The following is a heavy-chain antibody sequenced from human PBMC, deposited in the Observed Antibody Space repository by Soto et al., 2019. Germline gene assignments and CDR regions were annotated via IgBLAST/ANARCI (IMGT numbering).Heavy chain of an antibody. V-gene: IGHV1-46*01. J-gene: IGHJ6*02. CDR2: INPSGGTI. CDR3: GRDRNESRRGTYCMDI. Sequence: ASVKVSCKASGYTFTNFYIHWVRQAPGQGLEWMGIINPSGGTISYAENFQGRLTVTRDTSTSTVYMELKGLRSDDTGLYFCGRDRNESRRGTYCMDIWGQGTPVTVSS. CDR1: GYTFTNFY.